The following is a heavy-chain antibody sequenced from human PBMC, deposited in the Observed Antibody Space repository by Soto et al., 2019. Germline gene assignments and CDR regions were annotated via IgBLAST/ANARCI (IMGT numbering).Heavy chain of an antibody. V-gene: IGHV3-30*04. J-gene: IGHJ4*02. CDR3: AKDRKSGSGWYWDY. CDR2: ISYDGGNK. CDR1: GFISSSYA. D-gene: IGHD6-19*01. Sequence: GGSLRLSCAASGFISSSYAMHRVRQAPGKGLEWVAVISYDGGNKYYADSVKGRFTISRDNSKNTLYLQMNSLRVEDTAVYYCAKDRKSGSGWYWDYWGQGTLVTVSS.